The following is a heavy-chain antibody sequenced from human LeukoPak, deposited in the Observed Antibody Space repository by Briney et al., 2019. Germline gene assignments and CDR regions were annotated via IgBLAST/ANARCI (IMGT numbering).Heavy chain of an antibody. D-gene: IGHD2-15*01. CDR2: IKQDGSEK. CDR3: AREGMVVAAVAFDY. CDR1: GFTFSDGW. J-gene: IGHJ4*02. Sequence: GGSLRLSCAASGFTFSDGWMSWVRQAPGKGLEWVANIKQDGSEKYYVDSVKGRFTISRDNAKNSLYLQMNSLRAEDTAVYYCAREGMVVAAVAFDYWGQGTLVTVSS. V-gene: IGHV3-7*01.